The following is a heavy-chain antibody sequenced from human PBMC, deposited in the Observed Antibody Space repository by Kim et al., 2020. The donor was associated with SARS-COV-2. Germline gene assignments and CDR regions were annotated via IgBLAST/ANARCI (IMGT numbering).Heavy chain of an antibody. CDR1: GFTFSSYW. CDR2: INSDGSST. D-gene: IGHD2-8*01. J-gene: IGHJ6*02. Sequence: GGSLRLSCAASGFTFSSYWMHWVRQAPGKGLVWVSRINSDGSSTSYADSVKGRFTISRDNAKNTLYLQMNSLRAEDTAVYYCALNHCTNGVCVSYYYYGMDVWGQGTTVTVSS. V-gene: IGHV3-74*01. CDR3: ALNHCTNGVCVSYYYYGMDV.